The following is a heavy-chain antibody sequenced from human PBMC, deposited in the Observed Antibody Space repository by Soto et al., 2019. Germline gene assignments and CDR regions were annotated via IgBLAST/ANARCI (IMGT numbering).Heavy chain of an antibody. CDR3: AKAGTIPPYYYYFYMDV. J-gene: IGHJ6*03. CDR1: GYTFTGYY. CDR2: INPNNGGT. V-gene: IGHV1-2*04. D-gene: IGHD2-2*01. Sequence: ASVKVSCKASGYTFTGYYLHWVLQAPGQGLEWMGWINPNNGGTNYAQKFQGWVTMTRDTSISTAYMELSRLRSDDTAVYYCAKAGTIPPYYYYFYMDVWGKGTTVTVSS.